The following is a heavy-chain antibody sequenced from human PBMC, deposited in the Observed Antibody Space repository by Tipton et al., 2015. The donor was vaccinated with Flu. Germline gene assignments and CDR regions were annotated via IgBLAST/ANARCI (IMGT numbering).Heavy chain of an antibody. CDR3: ARLSLSFNAFDI. CDR1: GDSITGYY. Sequence: TLSLTCSVSGDSITGYYWSWIRQSPGKGLEWIGYFYHTGDTNYNPSLASRVTISVDMSTNQLSLHLRSVTAADTAVYYCARLSLSFNAFDIWGQGTTVIVSS. V-gene: IGHV4-59*01. D-gene: IGHD2/OR15-2a*01. J-gene: IGHJ3*02. CDR2: FYHTGDT.